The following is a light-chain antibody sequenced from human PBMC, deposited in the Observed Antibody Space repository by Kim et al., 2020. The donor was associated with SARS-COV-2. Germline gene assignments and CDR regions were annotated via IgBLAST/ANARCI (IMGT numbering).Light chain of an antibody. Sequence: QSALTQPASVSEAPRQSITISCTGASTDIRSYKYVSWYQHHPGKAPRLMIYEDSNRPSGVSNRFSGSRSGDTASLTISGLQAEDEADYYCSSYTSSSTLAVFGGGTQLTVL. CDR2: EDS. CDR3: SSYTSSSTLAV. V-gene: IGLV2-14*01. CDR1: STDIRSYKY. J-gene: IGLJ2*01.